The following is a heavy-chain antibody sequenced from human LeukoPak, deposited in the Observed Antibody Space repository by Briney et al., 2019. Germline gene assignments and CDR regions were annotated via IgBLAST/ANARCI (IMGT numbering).Heavy chain of an antibody. CDR3: ARAEYYDFWSGCY. D-gene: IGHD3-3*01. J-gene: IGHJ4*02. CDR2: ISGSGGST. CDR1: GFTFSSYA. V-gene: IGHV3-23*01. Sequence: GGSLRLSCAASGFTFSSYAMSWVRQAPGKGLEWVSAISGSGGSTYYADSVKGRFTISRDNAKNSLYLQMNSLRAEDTAVYYCARAEYYDFWSGCYWGQGTLVTVSS.